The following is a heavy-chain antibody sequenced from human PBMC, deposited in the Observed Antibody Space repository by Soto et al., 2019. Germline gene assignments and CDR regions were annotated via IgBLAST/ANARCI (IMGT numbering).Heavy chain of an antibody. V-gene: IGHV1-69*12. J-gene: IGHJ4*02. Sequence: QVQLVQSGAEVKKPGSSVKVSCKASGGTFSSYAISWVRQAPGQGLEWMGGIIPIFGTADYAQKFQGRVTIAADESTSTPYMELSSLRSEDTAVYYCASHSDSSGYSYRGLDYWGQGTLVTVSS. CDR3: ASHSDSSGYSYRGLDY. D-gene: IGHD3-22*01. CDR2: IIPIFGTA. CDR1: GGTFSSYA.